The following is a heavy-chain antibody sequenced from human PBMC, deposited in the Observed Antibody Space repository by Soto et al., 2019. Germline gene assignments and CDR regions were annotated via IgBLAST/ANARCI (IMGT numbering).Heavy chain of an antibody. Sequence: GGSLRLSCAASGFTFSSYSMNWVRQAPGKGLEWVSYISSSSSTIYYADSVKGRFTISRDNAKNSLYLQMNSLRAEDTAVYYCARAIPRHIVVVIAYFDYWGQGTLVTVSS. D-gene: IGHD2-21*01. CDR2: ISSSSSTI. CDR1: GFTFSSYS. CDR3: ARAIPRHIVVVIAYFDY. J-gene: IGHJ4*02. V-gene: IGHV3-48*01.